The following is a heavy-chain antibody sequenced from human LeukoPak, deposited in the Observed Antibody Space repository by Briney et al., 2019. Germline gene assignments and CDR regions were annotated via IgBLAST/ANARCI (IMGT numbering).Heavy chain of an antibody. J-gene: IGHJ5*02. D-gene: IGHD3-9*01. V-gene: IGHV1-18*01. CDR2: ISAYNGNT. Sequence: ASVKVSCKASGYTFTGYGISWVRQAPGQGLEWMGWISAYNGNTNYAQKLQGRVTMTTDTSTSTAYMELRSLRPDDTAVYYCARTGPYYDISPRPNWFDPWGQGTLVTVSS. CDR3: ARTGPYYDISPRPNWFDP. CDR1: GYTFTGYG.